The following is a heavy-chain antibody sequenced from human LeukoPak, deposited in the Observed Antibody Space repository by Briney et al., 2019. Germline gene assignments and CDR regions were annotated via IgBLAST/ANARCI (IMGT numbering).Heavy chain of an antibody. Sequence: GASVKVSCKASGGTFSSYAISWVRQAPGQGLEWMGWISAYNGNTNYAQKLQGRVTMTTDTSTSTAYMELSSLRSEDTAVYYCARGPAYCGGDCYSDIWGQGTMVTVSS. CDR3: ARGPAYCGGDCYSDI. CDR2: ISAYNGNT. D-gene: IGHD2-21*02. V-gene: IGHV1-18*01. J-gene: IGHJ3*02. CDR1: GGTFSSYA.